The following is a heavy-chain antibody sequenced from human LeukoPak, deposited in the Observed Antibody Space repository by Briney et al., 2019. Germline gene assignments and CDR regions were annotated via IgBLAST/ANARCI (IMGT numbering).Heavy chain of an antibody. D-gene: IGHD6-13*01. J-gene: IGHJ4*02. Sequence: GASVKVSCKASGYTFTGYHIHWVRQAPGQGLEWMGRINPYSGDTNFAQKFQGRATMTRDTFITTAYMDLSSLTPDDTAVYFCARDQGSLTRSWYTGYWGQGTQVTVSS. V-gene: IGHV1-2*06. CDR1: GYTFTGYH. CDR3: ARDQGSLTRSWYTGY. CDR2: INPYSGDT.